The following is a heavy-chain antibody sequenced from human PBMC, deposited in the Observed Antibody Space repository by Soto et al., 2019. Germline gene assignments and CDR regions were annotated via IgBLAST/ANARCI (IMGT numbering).Heavy chain of an antibody. CDR1: GFTFDDYT. J-gene: IGHJ6*02. CDR3: AKDTAVPRHRYYYYYGMDV. CDR2: ISWDGGST. Sequence: EVQLVESGGVVVQPGGSLRLSCAASGFTFDDYTMHWVRQAPGKGLEWVSLISWDGGSTYYADSVKGRFTISRDNSKNSLYLQMNSLRTEDTALYYCAKDTAVPRHRYYYYYGMDVWGQGTTVTVSS. D-gene: IGHD1-1*01. V-gene: IGHV3-43*01.